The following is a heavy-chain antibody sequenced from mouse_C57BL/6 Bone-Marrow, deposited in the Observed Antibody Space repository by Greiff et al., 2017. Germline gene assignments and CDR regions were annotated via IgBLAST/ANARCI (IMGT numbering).Heavy chain of an antibody. J-gene: IGHJ2*01. D-gene: IGHD1-1*01. V-gene: IGHV1-9*01. CDR2: ILPGSGST. CDR3: ARWGFGTTVVGGYFDY. CDR1: GYTFTGYW. Sequence: VKLQQSGAELMKPGASVKLSCKATGYTFTGYWIEWVKQRPGHGLEWIGEILPGSGSTNYNEKFKGKATFTADTSSNTAYMQLSSLTTEDSAIYYCARWGFGTTVVGGYFDYWGQGTTLTVSS.